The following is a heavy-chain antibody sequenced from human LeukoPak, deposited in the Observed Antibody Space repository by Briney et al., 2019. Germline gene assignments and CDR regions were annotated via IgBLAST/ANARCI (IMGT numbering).Heavy chain of an antibody. Sequence: SETLSLTCTVSGGSISSYYWSWIRQPPGKGLEWIGYIYYSGSTNYNPSLKSRVTISVDTSKNQFSLKLSSVTAADTAVYYCARGWRYCSSTSCYGNYYYYYMDVWGKGTTVTVSS. CDR3: ARGWRYCSSTSCYGNYYYYYMDV. CDR2: IYYSGST. CDR1: GGSISSYY. D-gene: IGHD2-2*01. V-gene: IGHV4-59*12. J-gene: IGHJ6*03.